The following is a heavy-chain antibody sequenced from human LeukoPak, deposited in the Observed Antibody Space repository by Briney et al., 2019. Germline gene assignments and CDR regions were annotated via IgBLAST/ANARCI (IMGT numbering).Heavy chain of an antibody. CDR3: ARDPYSGNYGNYYYYYMDV. D-gene: IGHD1-26*01. Sequence: GGSLRLSCAASGFTFSTYGMHWVRQAPGKGLEWVTFIRYDGNNKYYAASVKGRFTISRDNAKNSLYLQMNSLGPEDTAVYYCARDPYSGNYGNYYYYYMDVWGKGTTVTISS. V-gene: IGHV3-30*02. J-gene: IGHJ6*03. CDR2: IRYDGNNK. CDR1: GFTFSTYG.